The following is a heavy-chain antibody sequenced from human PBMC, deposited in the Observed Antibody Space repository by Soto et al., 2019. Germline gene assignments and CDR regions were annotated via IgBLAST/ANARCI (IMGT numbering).Heavy chain of an antibody. CDR1: GYTFTGYY. J-gene: IGHJ6*02. D-gene: IGHD5-18*01. CDR2: INPNSGGT. V-gene: IGHV1-2*04. CDR3: ARDITAMAPAVYYYYGMDV. Sequence: ASVKVSYKASGYTFTGYYMHWVRQAPGQGLEWMGWINPNSGGTNYAQKFQGWVTMTRDTSISTAYMELSRLRSDDTAVYYCARDITAMAPAVYYYYGMDVWGQGTTVTVSS.